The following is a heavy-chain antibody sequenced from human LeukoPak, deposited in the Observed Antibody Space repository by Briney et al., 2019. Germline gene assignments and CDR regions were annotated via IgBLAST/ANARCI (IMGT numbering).Heavy chain of an antibody. J-gene: IGHJ4*02. Sequence: GGSLRLSCAASGFTFSSYSMNWVRQAPGKGLEWVSSISSSSSYIYYADSVKGRFTISRDNAKNSLYLQMNSLRAEDTAVYYCVRDLYGDYVPLFDYWGQRTLVTVSS. CDR3: VRDLYGDYVPLFDY. CDR2: ISSSSSYI. CDR1: GFTFSSYS. D-gene: IGHD4-17*01. V-gene: IGHV3-21*01.